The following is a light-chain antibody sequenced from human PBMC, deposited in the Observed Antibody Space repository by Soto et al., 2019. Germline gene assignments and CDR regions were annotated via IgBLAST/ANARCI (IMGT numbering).Light chain of an antibody. CDR2: AAS. CDR3: QQSYSTPLT. J-gene: IGKJ4*01. Sequence: MAHSPLSLRVTPGEAAAIGCRSSQSISSYLNWYQQKPGKAPKLLIYAASSLQSGVPSRFSGSGSGTDFTLTISSLQPEDFATYYCQQSYSTPLTFGGGTKVDIK. V-gene: IGKV1-39*01. CDR1: QSISSY.